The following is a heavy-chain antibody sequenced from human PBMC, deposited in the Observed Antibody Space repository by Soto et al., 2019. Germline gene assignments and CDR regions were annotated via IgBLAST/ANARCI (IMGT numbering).Heavy chain of an antibody. CDR2: IYYSGST. J-gene: IGHJ6*04. D-gene: IGHD6-6*01. Sequence: SETLSVTCAVYGGSFIGYYWSWIRQPPGKGLEWIGYIYYSGSTNYNPSLKSRVTISVDTSKNQFSLKLSSVTAADTAVYYCARDGTAARPAFWGKGSTVTVSS. CDR1: GGSFIGYY. V-gene: IGHV4-59*01. CDR3: ARDGTAARPAF.